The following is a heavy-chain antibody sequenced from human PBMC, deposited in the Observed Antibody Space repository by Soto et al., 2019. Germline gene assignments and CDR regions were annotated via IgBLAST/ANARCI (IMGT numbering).Heavy chain of an antibody. D-gene: IGHD3-10*01. CDR3: ARDRDMVRGVNGYYYYYYMDV. CDR2: INPNSGGT. Sequence: KVSCKASGYTFTGYYMHWVRQAPGQGLEWMGWINPNSGGTNYAQKFQGWVTMTRDTSISTAYMELSRLRSDDTAVYYCARDRDMVRGVNGYYYYYYMDVWGKGTTVTVSS. J-gene: IGHJ6*03. CDR1: GYTFTGYY. V-gene: IGHV1-2*04.